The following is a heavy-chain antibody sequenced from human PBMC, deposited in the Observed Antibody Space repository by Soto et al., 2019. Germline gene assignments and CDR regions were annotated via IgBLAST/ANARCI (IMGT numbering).Heavy chain of an antibody. CDR2: ISGSGGST. J-gene: IGHJ4*02. V-gene: IGHV3-23*01. CDR3: AKPFRGIFIDFDY. Sequence: EVQLLESGGAWLHPGGSLGLSCAAPGLTFTGSPMSWAPRAPGKGLEGASGISGSGGSTAYADPVKGRFTISRDNSKNTLYLQMNSLRAEDTAVFYCAKPFRGIFIDFDYWGQGTLVTVSS. CDR1: GLTFTGSP. D-gene: IGHD3-10*01.